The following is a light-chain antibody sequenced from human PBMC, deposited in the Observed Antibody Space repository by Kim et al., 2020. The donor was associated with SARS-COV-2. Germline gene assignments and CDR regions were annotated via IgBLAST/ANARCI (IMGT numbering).Light chain of an antibody. J-gene: IGKJ3*01. V-gene: IGKV1-13*02. CDR3: QMFNS. CDR2: DAS. Sequence: ALPLTQSPSSLSASVGDRVTITCRASQGISSDLVWYQQKPGKAPKLLIYDASSLQSGVPSRFSGSGSGTDFTLTISSLQAEDFATYYCQMFNSFGPGTKVDIK. CDR1: QGISSD.